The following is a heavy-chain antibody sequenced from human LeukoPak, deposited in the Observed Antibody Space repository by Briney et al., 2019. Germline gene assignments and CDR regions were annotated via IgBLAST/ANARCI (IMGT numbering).Heavy chain of an antibody. CDR3: ARLQFLSGGYYAFDS. CDR2: IYYSGST. Sequence: PSETLSLTCTVSGGSINSSSYYWGWIRQPPGKGLEWIGSIYYSGSTYYNPSLKSRVTISVDSSKNQFSLRLSSVTAADTAVYYCARLQFLSGGYYAFDSWGQGSQVSVSS. V-gene: IGHV4-39*07. D-gene: IGHD3-3*01. J-gene: IGHJ4*02. CDR1: GGSINSSSYY.